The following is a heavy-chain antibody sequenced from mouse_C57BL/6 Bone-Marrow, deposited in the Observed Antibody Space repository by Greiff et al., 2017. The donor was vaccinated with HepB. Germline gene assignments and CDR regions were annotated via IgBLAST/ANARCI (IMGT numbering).Heavy chain of an antibody. Sequence: QVQLQQSGPGLVAPSQCLSITCTVSGFSLTSYGVDWVRQSPGKGLEWLGVIWGVGSTNYNSALKYRLSISKDNSKSQVFLKMNSLQTDDTAMYYCALRRATTLAYWGQGTLVTVSA. D-gene: IGHD3-1*01. CDR1: GFSLTSYG. J-gene: IGHJ3*01. V-gene: IGHV2-6*01. CDR2: IWGVGST. CDR3: ALRRATTLAY.